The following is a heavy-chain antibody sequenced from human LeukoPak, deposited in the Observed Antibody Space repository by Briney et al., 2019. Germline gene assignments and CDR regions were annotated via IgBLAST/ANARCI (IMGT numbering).Heavy chain of an antibody. D-gene: IGHD6-13*01. V-gene: IGHV3-74*01. Sequence: GGSLRLSCAAAGFTFCSYWMHWVRQAPGKGLVWVSRIISDGGSTSYADLVKGRFTISRDNAKNTLYLQMNSLSAEDTAVYYCARGGSRPIDYWGQGTLVTVSS. CDR1: GFTFCSYW. CDR3: ARGGSRPIDY. CDR2: IISDGGST. J-gene: IGHJ4*02.